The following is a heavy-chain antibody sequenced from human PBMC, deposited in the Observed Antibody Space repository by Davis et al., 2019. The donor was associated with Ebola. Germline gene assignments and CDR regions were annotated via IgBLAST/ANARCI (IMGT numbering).Heavy chain of an antibody. Sequence: SETLSLTCTVSGGSISSYYWSWIRQPPGKGLEWIGHIYNSGSTNYNPSLKSRVTISVDTPKNQFSLKLSSVTAADTAVDYCARTYDFWSGYYRDAFDIWGQGTMVTVSS. V-gene: IGHV4-59*01. CDR2: IYNSGST. CDR3: ARTYDFWSGYYRDAFDI. D-gene: IGHD3-3*01. CDR1: GGSISSYY. J-gene: IGHJ3*02.